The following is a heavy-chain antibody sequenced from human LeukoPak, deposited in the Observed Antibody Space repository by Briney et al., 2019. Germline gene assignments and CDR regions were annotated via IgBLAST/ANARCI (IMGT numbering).Heavy chain of an antibody. CDR1: GGSFSGCY. Sequence: PSETLSLTCAVYGGSFSGCYWSWIRQPPGKGLEWIGEINHSGSTNYNPSLKSRVTISVDTSKNQFSLKLSSVTAADTAVYYCARGVPSDQSYSYYYYMDVWGKGTTVTVSS. CDR3: ARGVPSDQSYSYYYYMDV. V-gene: IGHV4-34*01. D-gene: IGHD2-2*01. J-gene: IGHJ6*03. CDR2: INHSGST.